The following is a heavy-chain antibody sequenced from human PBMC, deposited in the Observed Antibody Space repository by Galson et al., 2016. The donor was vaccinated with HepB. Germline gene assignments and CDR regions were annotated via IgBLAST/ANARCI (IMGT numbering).Heavy chain of an antibody. CDR3: VGSRVGVGLAVEPTA. V-gene: IGHV3-48*03. CDR1: GSTFRNYD. Sequence: SLRLSCAASGSTFRNYDVNWVRQAPGKGPQWVSYIDYSGDTIYYADSVKGRFTLSRDNARNSLYLKMNSLTVDDTAIYYCVGSRVGVGLAVEPTAWGQGTLVTVST. J-gene: IGHJ4*02. D-gene: IGHD2-21*02. CDR2: IDYSGDTI.